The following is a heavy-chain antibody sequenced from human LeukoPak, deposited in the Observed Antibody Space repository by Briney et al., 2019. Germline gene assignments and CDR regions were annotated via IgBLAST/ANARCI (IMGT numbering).Heavy chain of an antibody. CDR3: ARNPRSDFDY. V-gene: IGHV3-23*01. CDR2: ISGSGDSS. CDR1: GFTFSSYA. J-gene: IGHJ4*02. Sequence: GGSLRLSCAASGFTFSSYAMSWVRQSPGKGLEWFSAISGSGDSSFYADSVKGRFTLSRDKSKNTLSLQMNSLRAEDTALYYCARNPRSDFDYWGQGTLVTVSS.